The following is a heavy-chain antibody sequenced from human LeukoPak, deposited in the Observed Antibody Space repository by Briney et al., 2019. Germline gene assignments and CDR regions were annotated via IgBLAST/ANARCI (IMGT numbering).Heavy chain of an antibody. CDR2: INPNSGGT. D-gene: IGHD3-10*01. Sequence: ASVKVSCKASGYTFTGYYMHWVRQAPGQGLEWMGRINPNSGGTNYAQKFQGRVTMTRDTSISTAYMELSRLRSDDTAVYYCAREGDYYGSGSYYNVWFDPWGQGTLVTVSS. J-gene: IGHJ5*02. CDR3: AREGDYYGSGSYYNVWFDP. CDR1: GYTFTGYY. V-gene: IGHV1-2*06.